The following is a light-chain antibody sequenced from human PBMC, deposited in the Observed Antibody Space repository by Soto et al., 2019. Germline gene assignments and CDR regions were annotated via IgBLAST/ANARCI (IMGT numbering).Light chain of an antibody. V-gene: IGKV1-27*01. CDR1: QGSSNF. CDR2: AAS. Sequence: DIQMTQSPSSLSASVGDRVTITCRASQGSSNFLAWYQQKPGKVPKLLISAASTLQSGVPSRFSGSGSGTDSTLTITSLQPEYVATYYCQKYSSVLTFGQGTRLEIK. CDR3: QKYSSVLT. J-gene: IGKJ5*01.